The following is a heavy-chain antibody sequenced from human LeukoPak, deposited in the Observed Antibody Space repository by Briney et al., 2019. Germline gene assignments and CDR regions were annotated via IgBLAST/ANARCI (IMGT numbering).Heavy chain of an antibody. CDR2: ISSSGYTI. J-gene: IGHJ4*02. Sequence: GGSLRLSCAASGFTFSDYYMTWIRQAPGKGLLWVSYISSSGYTIYYADSVKGRFTISRDNAKNSLYLQMKSLRAEDTAVYYCARVRNDYNPGAIDYWGQGTLVTVSS. CDR1: GFTFSDYY. D-gene: IGHD5-24*01. V-gene: IGHV3-11*04. CDR3: ARVRNDYNPGAIDY.